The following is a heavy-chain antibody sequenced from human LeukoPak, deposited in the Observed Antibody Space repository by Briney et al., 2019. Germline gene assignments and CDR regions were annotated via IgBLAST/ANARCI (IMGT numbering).Heavy chain of an antibody. Sequence: PSETLSLTCAVSDGSFSAYDWSWIRQSPGKGLEWIGEINHSGSTNYIPSLKRRVTISLDTSKNQFSLNLRSMTAADTAVYYCARGFSSTYSSAWYGSGHAFDIWGQGTMVTASS. CDR1: DGSFSAYD. CDR3: ARGFSSTYSSAWYGSGHAFDI. D-gene: IGHD6-19*01. J-gene: IGHJ3*02. CDR2: INHSGST. V-gene: IGHV4-34*01.